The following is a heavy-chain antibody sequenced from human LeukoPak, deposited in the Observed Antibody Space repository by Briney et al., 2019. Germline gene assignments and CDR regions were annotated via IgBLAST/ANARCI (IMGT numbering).Heavy chain of an antibody. J-gene: IGHJ4*02. Sequence: GGSLRLSCAASGFTFSGFGMHWVRQAPGKGLEWVAFIRYDGSNKYYADSVKGRLTISRDNSKNTLYLQMNSLRAEDTAVYYCAKWLAATQHFDYWGQGTLVSVSS. V-gene: IGHV3-30*02. CDR2: IRYDGSNK. CDR1: GFTFSGFG. CDR3: AKWLAATQHFDY. D-gene: IGHD2-15*01.